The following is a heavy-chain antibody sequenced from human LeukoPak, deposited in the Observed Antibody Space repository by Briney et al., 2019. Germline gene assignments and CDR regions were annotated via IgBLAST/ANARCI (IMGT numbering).Heavy chain of an antibody. CDR2: IYYSGST. J-gene: IGHJ6*03. V-gene: IGHV4-59*11. CDR1: GGSISSHY. Sequence: PSETLSLTCTVSGGSISSHYWSWIRQPPGKGLEWIGYIYYSGSTNYNPSLKSRVTISVDTSKNQFSLKLSSVTAADTAVYYCARVERDSGYYYYYMDVWGKGTTVTVSS. D-gene: IGHD1-26*01. CDR3: ARVERDSGYYYYYMDV.